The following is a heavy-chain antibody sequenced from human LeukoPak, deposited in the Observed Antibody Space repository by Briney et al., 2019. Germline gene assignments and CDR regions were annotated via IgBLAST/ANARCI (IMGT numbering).Heavy chain of an antibody. CDR1: GDSIGSGAFY. V-gene: IGHV4-39*07. CDR3: ARVLTAIRFDY. CDR2: IYYSGNL. Sequence: PSETLSLTCDVSGDSIGSGAFYWGWVRQSPERGLEWIGSIYYSGNLYNNPSLKSRVTISVDTSKNQFSLKLSSVTAADTAVYYCARVLTAIRFDYWGQGTLVTVSS. D-gene: IGHD2-21*02. J-gene: IGHJ4*02.